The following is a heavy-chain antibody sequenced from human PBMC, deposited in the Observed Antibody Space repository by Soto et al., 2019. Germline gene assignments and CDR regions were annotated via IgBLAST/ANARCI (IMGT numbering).Heavy chain of an antibody. CDR1: GFSFSDYS. D-gene: IGHD2-15*01. Sequence: EVQLLESGGGLVQPGGSLRLSCAASGFSFSDYSMTWVRQAPGRGLEWVSTLTPRGTTFYADSVKGRFTISRDNYRNTLTLQMYNLRAEDTARYYCAKRATTVPTPGNYFDCWGKETLVTVSS. CDR3: AKRATTVPTPGNYFDC. CDR2: LTPRGTT. J-gene: IGHJ4*02. V-gene: IGHV3-23*01.